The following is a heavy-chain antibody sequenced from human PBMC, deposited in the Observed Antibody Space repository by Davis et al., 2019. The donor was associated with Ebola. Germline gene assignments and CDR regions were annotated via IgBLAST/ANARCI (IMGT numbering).Heavy chain of an antibody. CDR1: GFIFSTHT. Sequence: GESLKISCAASGFIFSTHTMHWVRQAPGKGLEWVSSISSSSYIYYADSVKGRFTISRDNAKNSLYLQMNSLRAEDTAVYYCARTGTYYYDSSGYGYWGQGTLVTVSS. CDR3: ARTGTYYYDSSGYGY. V-gene: IGHV3-21*01. J-gene: IGHJ4*02. CDR2: ISSSSYI. D-gene: IGHD3-22*01.